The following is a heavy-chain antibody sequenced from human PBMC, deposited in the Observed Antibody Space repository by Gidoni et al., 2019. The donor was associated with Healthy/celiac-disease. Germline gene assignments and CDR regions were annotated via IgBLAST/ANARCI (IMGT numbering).Heavy chain of an antibody. Sequence: QVQLVQSGAEVKTPGASVKVSCKASGYTSTSYAMHWVRQAPGQRLGCMGWINAGNVDTKSAQGFQCRFHITRDTSANTAYMELSSLRSEDTTVYYCAMDEGSSWYGMDVWGQGTAFTVSS. J-gene: IGHJ6*02. CDR1: GYTSTSYA. CDR3: AMDEGSSWYGMDV. CDR2: INAGNVDT. D-gene: IGHD6-13*01. V-gene: IGHV1-3*01.